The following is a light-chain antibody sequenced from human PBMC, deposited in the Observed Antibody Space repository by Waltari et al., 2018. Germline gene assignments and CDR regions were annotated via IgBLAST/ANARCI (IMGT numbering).Light chain of an antibody. CDR2: KAS. CDR1: QSISRW. CDR3: QHYNSFSALFT. J-gene: IGKJ3*01. Sequence: DIQMTQSPSTVSASVGDRVTITCRASQSISRWLAWYQQKPGKAPKLLIHKASSLQSGVPSRFNGSGSGTEFTLNITSLQPDDFATYYCQHYNSFSALFTFGPGTQVDIK. V-gene: IGKV1-5*03.